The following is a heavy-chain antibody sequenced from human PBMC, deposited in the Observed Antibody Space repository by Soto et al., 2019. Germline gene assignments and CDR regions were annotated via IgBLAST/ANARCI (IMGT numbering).Heavy chain of an antibody. D-gene: IGHD3-22*01. J-gene: IGHJ4*02. Sequence: EAQLVESGGGLVQPGGSLRLSCAGSGFTLSDHYIHWVRQVPGKGLEWVGRSRDKAQGYSTEYAASVKGRFTTSRDDSTNLVYLQMSSLKTEDTAVYYCVRTKYLCGSSGYTRCLDYWGQGALVTVSS. CDR1: GFTLSDHY. V-gene: IGHV3-72*01. CDR3: VRTKYLCGSSGYTRCLDY. CDR2: SRDKAQGYST.